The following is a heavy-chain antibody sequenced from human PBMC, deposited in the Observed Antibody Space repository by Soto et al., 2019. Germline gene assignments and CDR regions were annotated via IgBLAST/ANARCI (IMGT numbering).Heavy chain of an antibody. Sequence: GASVKVSCKASGYTFTSYGISWVRQAPGQGLEWMGWISAYNGNTNYAQKLQGRVTMTTDTSTSTAYMELRSLRSDDTAVYYCASEYDSSGYNAFDIWGQGTMVTVSS. V-gene: IGHV1-18*01. CDR3: ASEYDSSGYNAFDI. D-gene: IGHD3-22*01. CDR1: GYTFTSYG. CDR2: ISAYNGNT. J-gene: IGHJ3*02.